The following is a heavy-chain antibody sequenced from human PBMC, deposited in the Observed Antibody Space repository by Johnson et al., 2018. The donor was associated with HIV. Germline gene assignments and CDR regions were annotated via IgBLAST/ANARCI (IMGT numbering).Heavy chain of an antibody. D-gene: IGHD4-17*01. CDR3: ARESNGDYVAFDI. Sequence: VYLVESGGGLIQPGGSLRLSCAASGFTVSSNYMSWVRQAPGKGLEWVSLIYSGGSTYYADSVKGRFTISRDDSRNTLHLQMNSLRAEDTAVYYCARESNGDYVAFDIWGQGTMVTVSS. J-gene: IGHJ3*02. CDR1: GFTVSSNY. CDR2: IYSGGST. V-gene: IGHV3-53*01.